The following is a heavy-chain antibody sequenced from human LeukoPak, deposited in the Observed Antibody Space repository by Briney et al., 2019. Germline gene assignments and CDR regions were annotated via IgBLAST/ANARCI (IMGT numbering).Heavy chain of an antibody. CDR3: ARETPAVRNNCFDP. Sequence: PSETLSLTCTVSGGSISSSTYYWGWVRQPPGKGLEWIGSVSYSGTTYYNTSLRSRVTISIDTSRNQLSLKLTSVTAADTAVYYCARETPAVRNNCFDPWGQGTLVTVSP. V-gene: IGHV4-39*02. CDR1: GGSISSSTYY. CDR2: VSYSGTT. J-gene: IGHJ5*02. D-gene: IGHD2-2*01.